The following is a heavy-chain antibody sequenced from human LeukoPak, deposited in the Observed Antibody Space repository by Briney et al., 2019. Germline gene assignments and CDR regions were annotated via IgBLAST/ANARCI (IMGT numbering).Heavy chain of an antibody. CDR3: ARDKGNYDFWSGSYYYGMDV. CDR1: GFTFSDYA. V-gene: IGHV3-30-3*01. D-gene: IGHD3-3*01. CDR2: ISYNGVRK. Sequence: GGSLRLSCTVSGFTFSDYAMHWLRQAPGKGLEWVAMISYNGVRKDYADSMEGRFTISRDNSKNTLYLQMNSLRAEDTAVYYCARDKGNYDFWSGSYYYGMDVWGQGTTVTVSS. J-gene: IGHJ6*02.